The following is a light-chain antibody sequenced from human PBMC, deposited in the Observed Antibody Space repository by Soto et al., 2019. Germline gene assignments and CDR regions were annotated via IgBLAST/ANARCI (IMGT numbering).Light chain of an antibody. CDR3: QQHDTSPRT. CDR2: GAS. V-gene: IGKV3-20*01. CDR1: QSVSSNY. J-gene: IGKJ1*01. Sequence: EIVLTQSPGTLSLSPGERATLSCRASQSVSSNYLAWYQQKRGQAPRLLIYGASSRATGIPTRFSGSGSGTDFTLTISGLEPDDFAVYYCQQHDTSPRTFGQGTKVEI.